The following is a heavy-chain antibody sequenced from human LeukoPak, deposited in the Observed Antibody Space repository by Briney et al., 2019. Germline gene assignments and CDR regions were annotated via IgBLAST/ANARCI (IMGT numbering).Heavy chain of an antibody. CDR3: ATGFGERRLLPVYGYFFDF. D-gene: IGHD3-10*01. CDR1: GHSLSEVS. Sequence: ASMKVSCKISGHSLSEVSMHWVRQSTGKGLEWMGGFDPEDNDPIYAEKLQGRVTMTEDTSRDTAYMELSSLTSEDTAVYYCATGFGERRLLPVYGYFFDFWGQGTLVTVSS. J-gene: IGHJ4*02. V-gene: IGHV1-24*01. CDR2: FDPEDNDP.